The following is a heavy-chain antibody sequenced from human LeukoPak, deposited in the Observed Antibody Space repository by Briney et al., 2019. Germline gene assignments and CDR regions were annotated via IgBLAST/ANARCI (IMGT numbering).Heavy chain of an antibody. CDR3: AREGAPGSPYSYVLYYYYYGMDV. D-gene: IGHD5-18*01. CDR2: IYTSGST. Sequence: PSETLSLTCTVSGGSISSYYWSWIRQPAGKGLEWIGRIYTSGSTNYNPSLKSRVTMSVDTSKNQFSLKLSSVTAADTAVYYCAREGAPGSPYSYVLYYYYYGMDVWGQGTTVTVSS. CDR1: GGSISSYY. V-gene: IGHV4-4*07. J-gene: IGHJ6*02.